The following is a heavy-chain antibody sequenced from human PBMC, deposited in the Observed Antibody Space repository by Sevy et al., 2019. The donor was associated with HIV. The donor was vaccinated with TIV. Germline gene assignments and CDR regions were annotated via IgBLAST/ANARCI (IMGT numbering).Heavy chain of an antibody. V-gene: IGHV3-23*02. CDR2: ISGNGETT. Sequence: GGSLRLSCVASGFTFSNHAMAWVRQAPGKGLEWVSGISGNGETTYYRDSVKGRFTISRDDSKNRLYLQMNSLKIEDTAVYYCINNRGFCINGVCGEYFDYWGQGTLVTVSS. CDR3: INNRGFCINGVCGEYFDY. D-gene: IGHD2-8*01. J-gene: IGHJ4*02. CDR1: GFTFSNHA.